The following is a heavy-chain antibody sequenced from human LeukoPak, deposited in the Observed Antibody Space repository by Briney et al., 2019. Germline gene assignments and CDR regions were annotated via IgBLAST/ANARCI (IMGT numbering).Heavy chain of an antibody. V-gene: IGHV3-11*04. Sequence: GGSLRLSCAASGFTFSDYYMSWIRQAPGKGLEWVSYISSSGRTIYYADSAKGRFTISRDNAKNSLYLQMNSLRAEDTAVYYCASYIRAPFDIWGQGTMVTVSS. CDR3: ASYIRAPFDI. D-gene: IGHD3-10*01. CDR1: GFTFSDYY. CDR2: ISSSGRTI. J-gene: IGHJ3*02.